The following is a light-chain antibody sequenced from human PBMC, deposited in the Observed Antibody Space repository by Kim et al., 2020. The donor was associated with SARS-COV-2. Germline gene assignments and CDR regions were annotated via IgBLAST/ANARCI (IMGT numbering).Light chain of an antibody. V-gene: IGKV3-20*01. Sequence: SPGERGTLSCRASQSVSSSDLAWYQQKPGQAPRLLIYGASNRATGIPDRFSGSGSGTDFTLTISRLEPEDFAVYYCQQYDTSRFTFGPGTKVDIK. J-gene: IGKJ3*01. CDR1: QSVSSSD. CDR2: GAS. CDR3: QQYDTSRFT.